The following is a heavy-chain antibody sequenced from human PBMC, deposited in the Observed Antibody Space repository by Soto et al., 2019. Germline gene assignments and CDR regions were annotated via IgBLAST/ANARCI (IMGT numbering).Heavy chain of an antibody. CDR1: GFTVSSNY. CDR2: IYSGGST. J-gene: IGHJ4*02. V-gene: IGHV3-66*01. Sequence: GGSLRLSCAASGFTVSSNYMSWVRQAPGKGLEWVSVIYSGGSTYYADSVKGRFTISRDNSKNTLYLQMNSLRAEDTAVYYCARAAPRLKKPYWGQGTLVTVSS. D-gene: IGHD6-6*01. CDR3: ARAAPRLKKPY.